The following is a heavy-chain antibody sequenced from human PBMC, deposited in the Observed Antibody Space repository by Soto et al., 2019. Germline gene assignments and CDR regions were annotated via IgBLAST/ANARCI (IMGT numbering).Heavy chain of an antibody. V-gene: IGHV3-48*01. J-gene: IGHJ6*02. Sequence: EVRLVESGGGLVQPGESLSLSCAASGFTFSSYTMSWVRQAPGKGLEWISYISTSTLTIYYADSVEGRFTISRDNAKNSLYLQMNSLRAEDTAVYYCARERGGDLNWYHGLDVWGQGTTVTVSS. CDR1: GFTFSSYT. CDR3: ARERGGDLNWYHGLDV. CDR2: ISTSTLTI. D-gene: IGHD1-1*01.